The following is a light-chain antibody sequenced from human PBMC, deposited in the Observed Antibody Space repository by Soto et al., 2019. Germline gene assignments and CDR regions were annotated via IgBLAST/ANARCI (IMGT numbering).Light chain of an antibody. CDR1: SSSIGSNT. CDR2: SND. Sequence: QSVLTQPPSASGTPGQWVTISCSGSSSSIGSNTVNWYQQLPGTAPKLLIYSNDQRPSGVPDRFSGSKSGTSASLAISGLQSEDEADYYCAAWDDSLNGGVFGGGTKLTVL. CDR3: AAWDDSLNGGV. J-gene: IGLJ3*02. V-gene: IGLV1-44*01.